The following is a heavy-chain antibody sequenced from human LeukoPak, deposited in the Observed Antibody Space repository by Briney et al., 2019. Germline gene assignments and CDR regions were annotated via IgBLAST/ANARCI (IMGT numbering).Heavy chain of an antibody. D-gene: IGHD1-20*01. CDR2: ISSSSSTK. Sequence: GGSPRLSCAASGFTFSIYSMNWVRQAPGKGLEWVSYISSSSSTKYYTDSVKGRFTISRDNAKNSLYLQMNSLRAEDTAIYYCARDNNWSFDYWGQGALVTVSS. CDR1: GFTFSIYS. V-gene: IGHV3-48*01. J-gene: IGHJ4*02. CDR3: ARDNNWSFDY.